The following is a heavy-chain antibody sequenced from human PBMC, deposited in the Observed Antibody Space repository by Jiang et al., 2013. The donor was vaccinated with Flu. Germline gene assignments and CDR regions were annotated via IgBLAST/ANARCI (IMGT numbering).Heavy chain of an antibody. J-gene: IGHJ3*02. CDR2: ISSSGSTI. V-gene: IGHV3-48*03. Sequence: VQLLESGGGLVQPGGSLRLSCAASGFTFSSYEMNWVRQAPGKGLEWVSYISSSGSTIYYADSVKGRFTISRDNAKNSLYLQMNSLRAEDTAVYYCARDWVTTRGHAFDIWGQGQWSPSLQ. CDR3: ARDWVTTRGHAFDI. D-gene: IGHD4-17*01. CDR1: GFTFSSYE.